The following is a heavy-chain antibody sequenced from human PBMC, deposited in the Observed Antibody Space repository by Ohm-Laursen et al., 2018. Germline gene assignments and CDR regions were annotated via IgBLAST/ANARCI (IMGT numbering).Heavy chain of an antibody. J-gene: IGHJ4*02. D-gene: IGHD1-26*01. CDR2: INPNSGGT. CDR1: GYTFTGYY. Sequence: GASVKVSCKASGYTFTGYYMHWVRQAPGQGLEWMGWINPNSGGTNYAQKFQGRVTMTRDTSISTAYMELSRLRSDDTAVYYCARDPPPVEGATVFDYWGQGTLVTVSS. CDR3: ARDPPPVEGATVFDY. V-gene: IGHV1-2*02.